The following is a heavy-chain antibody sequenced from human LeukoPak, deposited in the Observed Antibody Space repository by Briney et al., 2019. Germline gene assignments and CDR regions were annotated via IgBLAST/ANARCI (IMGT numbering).Heavy chain of an antibody. J-gene: IGHJ6*03. D-gene: IGHD6-13*01. V-gene: IGHV3-30*03. CDR1: GFTFSSYG. CDR2: ISYDGSNK. Sequence: GGSLRLSCAASGFTFSSYGMHWVRQAPGKGLEWVAVISYDGSNKYYADSVKGRFTISRDNSKNTLYLQMNSLRAEDTAVYYCARDLLASSWYVPSYYYMDVWGKGTTVTISS. CDR3: ARDLLASSWYVPSYYYMDV.